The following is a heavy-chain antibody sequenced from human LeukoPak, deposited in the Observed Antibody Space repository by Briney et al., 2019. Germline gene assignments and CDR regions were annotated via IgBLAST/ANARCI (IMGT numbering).Heavy chain of an antibody. CDR3: ASVWYDAFDI. CDR1: GGSISSYY. J-gene: IGHJ3*02. Sequence: SETLSLTCTVSGGSISSYYWSWIRQPPGKGLEWIGYIYYSGSTNYNPSLKSRVTISVDTSKNQFSLQLSSVTAADTAVYYCASVWYDAFDIWGQGTMVTVSS. D-gene: IGHD3-10*01. V-gene: IGHV4-59*01. CDR2: IYYSGST.